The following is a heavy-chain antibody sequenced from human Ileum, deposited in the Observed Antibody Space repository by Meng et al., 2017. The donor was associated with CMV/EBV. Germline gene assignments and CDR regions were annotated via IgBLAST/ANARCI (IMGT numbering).Heavy chain of an antibody. CDR2: IKQDGSQK. CDR1: GFTFSSYA. CDR3: ARQRGGFCSGADCYSLQATLDY. D-gene: IGHD2-21*02. Sequence: GGSLRLSCAASGFTFSSYAMHWVRQAPGKGLEWVANIKQDGSQKYHVDSVRGRFTISRDNANNSLYLQMNSLRVEDTAVYFCARQRGGFCSGADCYSLQATLDYWGQGTLVTVSS. V-gene: IGHV3-7*01. J-gene: IGHJ4*02.